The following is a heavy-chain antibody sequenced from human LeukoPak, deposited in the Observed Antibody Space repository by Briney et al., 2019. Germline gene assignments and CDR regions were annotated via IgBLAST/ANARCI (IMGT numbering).Heavy chain of an antibody. CDR1: GYTFKRYA. CDR2: ISTYNGDT. J-gene: IGHJ3*01. CDR3: ATFTAPRNAFDL. Sequence: ASVKVSCKASGYTFKRYAISWVRQAPGQGLEWMGWISTYNGDTKYAQNFQGRVTMTTDTSTSTAYMELSRLTSDDTAVYYCATFTAPRNAFDLWGQGTMVTVSS. D-gene: IGHD3-16*01. V-gene: IGHV1-18*01.